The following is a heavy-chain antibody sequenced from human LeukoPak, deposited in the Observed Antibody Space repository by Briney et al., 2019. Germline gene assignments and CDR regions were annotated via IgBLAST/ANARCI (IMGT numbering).Heavy chain of an antibody. J-gene: IGHJ6*03. CDR2: ISSSSSYI. CDR3: AREVGHMDIVLGDEGHYYYYMDV. CDR1: GFTFSSYS. D-gene: IGHD2-8*02. V-gene: IGHV3-21*01. Sequence: GGSLRLSCAASGFTFSSYSMNWVRQAPGKGLEWVSSISSSSSYIYYADSVKGRFTISRDNAKNSLYLQMNSLRAEDTAVYYCAREVGHMDIVLGDEGHYYYYMDVWGKGTTVTVSS.